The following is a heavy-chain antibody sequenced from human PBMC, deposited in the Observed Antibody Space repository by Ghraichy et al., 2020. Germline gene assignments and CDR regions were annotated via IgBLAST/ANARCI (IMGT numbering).Heavy chain of an antibody. J-gene: IGHJ4*02. D-gene: IGHD1-26*01. V-gene: IGHV3-30*03. CDR2: RSPDKATK. CDR3: ARGDDGSPDS. Sequence: GESLNISCKGSGFPFSRYGMHWVRRAPGKGLEWVALRSPDKATKFYADSVRGRFTISRDDSKSTLFLRMNNLRPEDTGMYYCARGDDGSPDSWGPGTLVIVSS. CDR1: GFPFSRYG.